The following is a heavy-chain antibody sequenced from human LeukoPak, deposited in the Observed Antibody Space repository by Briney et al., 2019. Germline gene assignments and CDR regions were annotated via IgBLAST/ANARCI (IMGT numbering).Heavy chain of an antibody. CDR2: ISSSGST. Sequence: SETLSLTCTVSGDSISSGDYYWSWIRQPAGKGLQWIGRISSSGSTNYNPSLKSRVTISVDTSKNQFSLKLSSVTAADTAVYFCARGPYSYDSSGAFDIWGQGTMVTVSS. CDR1: GDSISSGDYY. D-gene: IGHD3-22*01. J-gene: IGHJ3*02. V-gene: IGHV4-61*02. CDR3: ARGPYSYDSSGAFDI.